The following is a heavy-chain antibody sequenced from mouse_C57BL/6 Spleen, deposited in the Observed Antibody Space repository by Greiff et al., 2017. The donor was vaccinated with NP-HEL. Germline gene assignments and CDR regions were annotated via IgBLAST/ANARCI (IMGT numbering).Heavy chain of an antibody. D-gene: IGHD5-2*01. CDR2: TDPANGNT. J-gene: IGHJ2*01. V-gene: IGHV14-3*02. CDR3: RISTINA. CDR1: GYNLKDIY. Sequence: EVQLQQSGAELVKPAASLKLSCTASGYNLKDIYIHWVKQRPEKGLERIRRTDPANGNTKYDPKFQGKATITADTSSNTAYLQLSSLTSEDTAVYYCRISTINAWGQGTTLTVSS.